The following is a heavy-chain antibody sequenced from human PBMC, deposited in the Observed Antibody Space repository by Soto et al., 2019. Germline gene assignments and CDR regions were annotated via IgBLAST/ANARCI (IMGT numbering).Heavy chain of an antibody. Sequence: QVQLVQSGAEVKKPGASVKVSCKASGYPFSGRYLHWVRQAPGQGLEWMALINPTSGGTNYAQKFQGRVTMTWDTSISTAYMEMSSLRSDDTAIYYCARGYCSSTGCSHYFVYWGQGTLVTVSS. J-gene: IGHJ4*02. D-gene: IGHD2-2*01. CDR2: INPTSGGT. CDR3: ARGYCSSTGCSHYFVY. V-gene: IGHV1-2*02. CDR1: GYPFSGRY.